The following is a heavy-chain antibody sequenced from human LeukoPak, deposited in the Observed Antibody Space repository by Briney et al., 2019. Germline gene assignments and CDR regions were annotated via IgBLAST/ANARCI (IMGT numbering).Heavy chain of an antibody. CDR2: INPSGGST. Sequence: GASVKLSCKASGYTFTSYGISWVRQAPGQGLEWMGIINPSGGSTSYAQKFQGRVTMTRDTSTSTVYMELSSLRSEDTAVYYCARGTRVDLSSIAAPGGLDWGQGTLVNVSS. D-gene: IGHD6-6*01. CDR3: ARGTRVDLSSIAAPGGLD. V-gene: IGHV1-46*01. CDR1: GYTFTSYG. J-gene: IGHJ4*02.